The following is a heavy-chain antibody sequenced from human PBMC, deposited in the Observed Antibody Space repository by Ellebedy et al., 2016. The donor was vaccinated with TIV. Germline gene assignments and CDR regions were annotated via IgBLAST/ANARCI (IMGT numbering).Heavy chain of an antibody. Sequence: ASVKVSXXASGGTFSNYAISWVRQAPGQGLEWMGAIIPIVGTANYAQKFQDRVTITADESTRTAYMELSSLRSEDTAVYYCARDFLRAPDGSESYNNWFDPWGQGTLVTVSS. D-gene: IGHD3-10*01. CDR2: IIPIVGTA. CDR3: ARDFLRAPDGSESYNNWFDP. V-gene: IGHV1-69*13. J-gene: IGHJ5*02. CDR1: GGTFSNYA.